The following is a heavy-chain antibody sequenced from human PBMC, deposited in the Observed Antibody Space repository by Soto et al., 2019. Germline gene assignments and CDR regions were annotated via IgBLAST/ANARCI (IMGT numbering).Heavy chain of an antibody. CDR3: AHMGPLSYRKNYYGMDV. CDR2: IYWNDDK. J-gene: IGHJ6*02. CDR1: GFSLSTSGVG. Sequence: SGPTLVNPTQTLTLTCTFSGFSLSTSGVGVGWIRQPPGKALGWLALIYWNDDKRYSPSLKSRLTITKDTSKNQVVLTMTNMDPVDTATYYCAHMGPLSYRKNYYGMDVWRPGTTVTVFS. D-gene: IGHD1-26*01. V-gene: IGHV2-5*01.